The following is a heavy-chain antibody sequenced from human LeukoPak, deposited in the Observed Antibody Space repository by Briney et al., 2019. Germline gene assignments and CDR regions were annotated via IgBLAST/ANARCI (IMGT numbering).Heavy chain of an antibody. CDR2: IRYDGSNK. CDR3: AKDFRYCSTTSCYAPFDY. J-gene: IGHJ4*02. CDR1: GFTFSNYG. D-gene: IGHD2-2*01. Sequence: PGGSLRLSCAASGFTFSNYGMHWVRQAPGKGLEWVAFIRYDGSNKYYADSVKGRFTISRDNSKNTLYLQMNSLRAEDTAVYYCAKDFRYCSTTSCYAPFDYWGQGTLVTVSS. V-gene: IGHV3-30*02.